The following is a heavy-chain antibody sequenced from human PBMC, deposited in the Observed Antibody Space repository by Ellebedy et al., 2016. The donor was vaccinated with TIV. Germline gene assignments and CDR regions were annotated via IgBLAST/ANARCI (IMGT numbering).Heavy chain of an antibody. D-gene: IGHD6-6*01. J-gene: IGHJ5*02. CDR2: IYYSGST. CDR1: SGSISSYY. Sequence: MPSETLSLTCTVSSGSISSYYWSWIRQPPGKGLEWIGYIYYSGSTDYNPSLKSRVTISVDTSKNQFSLKLSSVTAADTAVYYCARLSIAARIRRWFDPWGQGTLVTVSS. CDR3: ARLSIAARIRRWFDP. V-gene: IGHV4-59*08.